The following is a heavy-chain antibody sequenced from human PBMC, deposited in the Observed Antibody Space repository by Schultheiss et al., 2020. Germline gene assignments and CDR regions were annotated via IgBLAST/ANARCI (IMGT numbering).Heavy chain of an antibody. D-gene: IGHD2-15*01. CDR1: GFTFSSYA. Sequence: WGSLRLSCEASGFTFSSYAMIWVRQAPGKGLEWVANIKQDGSEKYYVDSVKGRFTISRDNPKNSLYLQMNSLRAEDTAVYYCARGSYCSGGSCYSVYACDIWGQGQMGTVAS. V-gene: IGHV3-7*01. J-gene: IGHJ3*02. CDR2: IKQDGSEK. CDR3: ARGSYCSGGSCYSVYACDI.